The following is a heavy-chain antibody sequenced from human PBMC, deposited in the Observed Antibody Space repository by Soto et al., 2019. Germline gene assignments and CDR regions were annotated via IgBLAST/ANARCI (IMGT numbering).Heavy chain of an antibody. J-gene: IGHJ5*02. V-gene: IGHV2-5*01. CDR1: GSSLSTSGVG. CDR3: AHRQPPRITISGVVITDNWFDP. D-gene: IGHD3-3*01. CDR2: IYWNDDK. Sequence: SGPTLVNPTQTLTLTCTFSGSSLSTSGVGVGWIRQPPGKALEWLALIYWNDDKRYSPSLKSRLTITKDTSKNQVVLTMTNMDPVDTATYYCAHRQPPRITISGVVITDNWFDPWGQGTLVTVSS.